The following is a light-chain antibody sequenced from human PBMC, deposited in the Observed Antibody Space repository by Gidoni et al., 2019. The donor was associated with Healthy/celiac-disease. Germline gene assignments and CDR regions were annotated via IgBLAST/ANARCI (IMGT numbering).Light chain of an antibody. V-gene: IGLV2-8*01. CDR3: SSYAGSNNFGV. Sequence: QSALTQPPSASASPGPAVTISCTGTSSDVGGYNYVSWYQQHPGKAPKLMIYEVSKRPTGVPDRFSGSKSGNTASLTVSGLQAEDEADYYCSSYAGSNNFGVFGTGTKVTV. J-gene: IGLJ1*01. CDR1: SSDVGGYNY. CDR2: EVS.